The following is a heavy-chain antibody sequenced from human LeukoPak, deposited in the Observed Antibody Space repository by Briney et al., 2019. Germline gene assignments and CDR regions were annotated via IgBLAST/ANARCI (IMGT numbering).Heavy chain of an antibody. J-gene: IGHJ4*02. CDR2: ISAYNGNT. Sequence: ASVKVSCKASGYTFTSYGISWVRQAPGQGLEWMGWISAYNGNTNYAQKLQGRVTMTTDTSTSTAYMELRSLRSDDTAVYYCARDRNDILTGYYLPAPFDYWGQGTLVTVSS. D-gene: IGHD3-9*01. CDR3: ARDRNDILTGYYLPAPFDY. CDR1: GYTFTSYG. V-gene: IGHV1-18*01.